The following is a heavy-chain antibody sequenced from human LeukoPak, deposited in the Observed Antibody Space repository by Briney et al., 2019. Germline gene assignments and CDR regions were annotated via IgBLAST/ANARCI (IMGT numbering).Heavy chain of an antibody. J-gene: IGHJ4*02. D-gene: IGHD3-10*01. CDR3: ARDLFGVRGANDY. CDR2: ISSGGNDI. CDR1: GFTSSSYE. Sequence: TGGSLRLSCAASGFTSSSYEMNWVRQAPGKGLEWISFISSGGNDIYYADSVKGRFTISRDNTKNSLYLQVNSLRDEDTAVYYCARDLFGVRGANDYWGQGTLVTVSS. V-gene: IGHV3-48*03.